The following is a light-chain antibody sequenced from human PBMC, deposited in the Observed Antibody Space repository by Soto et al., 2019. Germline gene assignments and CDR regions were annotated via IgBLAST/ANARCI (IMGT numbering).Light chain of an antibody. V-gene: IGKV4-1*01. CDR2: WAS. J-gene: IGKJ5*01. Sequence: DIVMTQSPDSLAVSLGERDTINCKSSQSILSSSNNKNSLAWFQQQPGQPPKLLIYWASTRESGVPDRFSGSGSGTEFTLTISSLQAEDVAVYYCQQYYSSVVTFGQGTRLEIK. CDR3: QQYYSSVVT. CDR1: QSILSSSNNKNS.